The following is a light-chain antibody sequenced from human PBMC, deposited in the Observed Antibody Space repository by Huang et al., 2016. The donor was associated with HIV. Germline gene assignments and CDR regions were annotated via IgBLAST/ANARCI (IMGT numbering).Light chain of an antibody. V-gene: IGKV2-29*02. Sequence: DIVMTQTPLSLSVTPGQSASISCKSSQGLLYREKIYLYWYFQKPGQSPQLLIYELSNRFSGVPDRFSGSGSPTDFTLKISRVETEDVGVYYCMQGKQLPYTFGQGTRLEIK. CDR3: MQGKQLPYT. CDR1: QGLLYREKIY. J-gene: IGKJ2*01. CDR2: ELS.